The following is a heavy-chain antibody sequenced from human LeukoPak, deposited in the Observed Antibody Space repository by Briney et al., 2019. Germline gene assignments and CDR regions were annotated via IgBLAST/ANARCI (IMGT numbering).Heavy chain of an antibody. V-gene: IGHV4-4*07. D-gene: IGHD6-6*01. J-gene: IGHJ4*02. CDR3: ARVFPEQLAFDY. Sequence: PSETLSLTCTVSGGSISSCYWSWTRQPAGKGLEWIGRIYTSGSTNYNPSLKSRVTMSVDTSKNQFSLKLSSVTAADTAVYYCARVFPEQLAFDYWGQGTLVTVSS. CDR1: GGSISSCY. CDR2: IYTSGST.